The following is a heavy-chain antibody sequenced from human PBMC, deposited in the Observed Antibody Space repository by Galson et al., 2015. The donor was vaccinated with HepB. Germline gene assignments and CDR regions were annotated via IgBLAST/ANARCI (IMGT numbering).Heavy chain of an antibody. CDR2: ISGRGDST. CDR3: AKGLNVSSGYYYSDY. V-gene: IGHV3-23*01. CDR1: GFTFTNYV. D-gene: IGHD3-22*01. Sequence: SLRLSCAASGFTFTNYVMSWVRQAPGKGLEWVSAISGRGDSTYYADSVKGRFTISRDNSKNTLYLQMNSLRAEDTAVYYCAKGLNVSSGYYYSDYWGPGTLVTVS. J-gene: IGHJ4*02.